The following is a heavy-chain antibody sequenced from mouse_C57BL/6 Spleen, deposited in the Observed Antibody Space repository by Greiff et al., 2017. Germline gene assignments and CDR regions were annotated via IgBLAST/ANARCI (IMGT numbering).Heavy chain of an antibody. CDR3: AREGGDYDGAWFAY. CDR2: ISDGGSYT. D-gene: IGHD2-4*01. Sequence: EVHLVESGGGLVKPGGSLKLSCAASGFTFSSYAMSWVRQTPEKRLEWVATISDGGSYTYYPDNVKGRFTISRDNAKNNLYLQMSHLKSEDTAMYDCAREGGDYDGAWFAYWGQGTLVTVSA. J-gene: IGHJ3*01. CDR1: GFTFSSYA. V-gene: IGHV5-4*01.